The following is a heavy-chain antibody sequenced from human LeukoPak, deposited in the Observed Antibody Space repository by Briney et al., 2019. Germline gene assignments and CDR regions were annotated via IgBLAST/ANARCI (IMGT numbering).Heavy chain of an antibody. V-gene: IGHV1-2*02. D-gene: IGHD1-1*01. CDR3: ARVSGWNDAWDQYEADV. CDR1: GYTFTGYY. Sequence: GASVKLSCKASGYTFTGYYIHWVRQAPGQGLEWMGWINPNSGGTNYAQKFQGRVTMTRDTSISTAYMELSRLRSDDTAVYYCARVSGWNDAWDQYEADVWGKGTTVTVSS. CDR2: INPNSGGT. J-gene: IGHJ6*04.